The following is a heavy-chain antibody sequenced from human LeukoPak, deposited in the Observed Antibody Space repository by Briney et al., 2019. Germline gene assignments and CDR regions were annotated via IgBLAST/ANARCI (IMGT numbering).Heavy chain of an antibody. D-gene: IGHD1-26*01. CDR2: ISSSSSTI. Sequence: GGSLRLSCAASGFTFSSYSMNWVRQAPGKGLEWVSYISSSSSTIYYADSVKGRFTISRGNAKNSLYLQMNSLRAEDTAVYYCAREWELLGYYYYGMDVWGQGTTVTVSS. CDR3: AREWELLGYYYYGMDV. J-gene: IGHJ6*02. CDR1: GFTFSSYS. V-gene: IGHV3-48*01.